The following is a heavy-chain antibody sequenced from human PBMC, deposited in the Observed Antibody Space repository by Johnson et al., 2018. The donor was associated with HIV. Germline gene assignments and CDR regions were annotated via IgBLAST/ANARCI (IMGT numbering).Heavy chain of an antibody. CDR3: ASGDELGDDAFDI. D-gene: IGHD7-27*01. V-gene: IGHV3-20*04. Sequence: VQLVESGGGLVQPGRSLRLSCAASGFTFDDYGMSWVRQAPGKGLEWVSGINWSGGSAGYALSVKGRFTISRDNAKNSLYLQMNSLRAEDTALYYCASGDELGDDAFDIWGQGTMVTVSS. CDR2: INWSGGSA. CDR1: GFTFDDYG. J-gene: IGHJ3*02.